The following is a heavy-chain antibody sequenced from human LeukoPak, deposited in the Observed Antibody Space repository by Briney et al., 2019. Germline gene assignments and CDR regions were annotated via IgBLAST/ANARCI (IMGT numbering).Heavy chain of an antibody. CDR3: AHVETMTGLKLGS. Sequence: GGSLRLSCAASGFTFSSYGMHWVRQAPGKGLEWVGRIKSKRGGGTTDYAAPVKGRFTISRDDSKNTLYLQMNSLESEDTAVYYCAHVETMTGLKLGSWGQGILVTVSS. V-gene: IGHV3-15*01. J-gene: IGHJ5*02. CDR2: IKSKRGGGTT. CDR1: GFTFSSYG. D-gene: IGHD3-22*01.